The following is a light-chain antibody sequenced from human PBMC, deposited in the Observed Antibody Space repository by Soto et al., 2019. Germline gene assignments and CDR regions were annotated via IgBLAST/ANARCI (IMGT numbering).Light chain of an antibody. Sequence: QSVLTQPPSASGTPGQRVTISCSGSTSNIGRNTVNWYQQVPGTAPKVLIYNNNQRPSGVPDRFSGSKSGTAASLAISGRRSEDEADYYCAVWDDSLHGVFGGGTKLTVL. CDR2: NNN. CDR1: TSNIGRNT. CDR3: AVWDDSLHGV. J-gene: IGLJ3*02. V-gene: IGLV1-44*01.